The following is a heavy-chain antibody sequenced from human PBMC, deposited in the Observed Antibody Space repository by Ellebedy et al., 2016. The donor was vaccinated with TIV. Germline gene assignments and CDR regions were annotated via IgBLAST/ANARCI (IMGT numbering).Heavy chain of an antibody. Sequence: GESLKISCAASGFTFSNYWMSWVRQASGKGLEWVANIKPDGSEKYYADSVKGRFTISRDNSKNTLYLQMNSLRAEDTAVYYCATLVSAYSSSWSYYYYGMDVWGQGTTVTVSS. CDR3: ATLVSAYSSSWSYYYYGMDV. D-gene: IGHD6-13*01. V-gene: IGHV3-7*05. CDR2: IKPDGSEK. J-gene: IGHJ6*02. CDR1: GFTFSNYW.